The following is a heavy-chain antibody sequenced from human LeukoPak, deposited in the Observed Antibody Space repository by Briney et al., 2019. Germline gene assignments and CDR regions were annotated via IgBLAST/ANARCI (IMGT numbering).Heavy chain of an antibody. V-gene: IGHV3-49*04. CDR2: IRSKAYGGTT. D-gene: IGHD3-3*01. J-gene: IGHJ2*01. Sequence: GGSLRLSCTASGFTFGDYAMSWACQAPGKGLEWVGFIRSKAYGGTTEYAASVKGRFTISRDDSKSIAYLQMNSLKTEDTAVYYCTRDKGHYDFWSGYSPYWYFDLWGRGTLVTVSS. CDR1: GFTFGDYA. CDR3: TRDKGHYDFWSGYSPYWYFDL.